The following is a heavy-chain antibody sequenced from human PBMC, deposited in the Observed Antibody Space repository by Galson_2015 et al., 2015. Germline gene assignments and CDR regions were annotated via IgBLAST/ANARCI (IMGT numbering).Heavy chain of an antibody. Sequence: LSLTCAVSGGSISSSNWWNWVRQPPGKGLEWIGEIYHSGSTNYNPSLKSRVTISVDKSKNQFSLKLSSVTAADTAVYYCARDGKVANAFDIWGQGTMVTVSS. V-gene: IGHV4-4*02. J-gene: IGHJ3*02. CDR2: IYHSGST. D-gene: IGHD2-15*01. CDR3: ARDGKVANAFDI. CDR1: GGSISSSNW.